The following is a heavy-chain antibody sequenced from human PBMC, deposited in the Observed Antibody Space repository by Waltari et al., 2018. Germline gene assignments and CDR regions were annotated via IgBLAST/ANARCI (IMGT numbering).Heavy chain of an antibody. V-gene: IGHV4-59*01. J-gene: IGHJ5*02. CDR1: AGSISGFY. Sequence: QVQLQESGPSLLKPSETLSLICTVSAGSISGFYCRWVRQPPGKGLDWIGYIYYTGSTNFNPSLKSRVTMSVDTSKNQFSRKLSSVTAADTAFYYCARGGGGDWEWFDPWGQGTLVTVSS. CDR3: ARGGGGDWEWFDP. CDR2: IYYTGST. D-gene: IGHD2-21*02.